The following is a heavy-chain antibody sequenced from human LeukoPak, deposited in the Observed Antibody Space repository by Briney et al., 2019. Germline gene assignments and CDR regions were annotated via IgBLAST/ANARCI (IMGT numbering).Heavy chain of an antibody. CDR2: INTGNGKT. V-gene: IGHV1-3*04. Sequence: GASVKVSCKASGYIFTDYAIQWVRQAPGQGLEWMGWINTGNGKTKYSQKFQGRVTITRDTSASTAYMELNGLRSDDTAVYYCARARWTSTVTTYYLDFWGQGTLVTVSS. J-gene: IGHJ4*02. CDR3: ARARWTSTVTTYYLDF. CDR1: GYIFTDYA. D-gene: IGHD4-17*01.